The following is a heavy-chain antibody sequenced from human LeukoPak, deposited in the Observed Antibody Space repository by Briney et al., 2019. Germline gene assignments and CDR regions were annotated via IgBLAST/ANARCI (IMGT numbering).Heavy chain of an antibody. D-gene: IGHD3-9*01. J-gene: IGHJ4*02. CDR1: GDRVSGNSAA. Sequence: SQTLSLTCAISGDRVSGNSAAWNWIRQSPSRGLEWLGRTFFRSQWYNDYAISVKSRITINPDTSKNQFSLKLSSVTAADTAVYYCARGGNVRYFDWLLFPVAFDYWGQGTLVTVSS. V-gene: IGHV6-1*01. CDR3: ARGGNVRYFDWLLFPVAFDY. CDR2: TFFRSQWYN.